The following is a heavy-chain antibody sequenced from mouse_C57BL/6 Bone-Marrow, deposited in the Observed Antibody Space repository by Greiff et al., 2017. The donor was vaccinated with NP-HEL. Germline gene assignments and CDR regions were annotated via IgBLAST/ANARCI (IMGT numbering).Heavy chain of an antibody. CDR1: GYAFSSSW. J-gene: IGHJ3*01. Sequence: VKLQESGPELVKPGASVKISCKASGYAFSSSWMNWVKQRPGKGLEWIGRIYPGDGDTNYNGKFKGKATLTADKSSSTAYMLLISLTSVDSAVYFCARDAWFAYWGQGTLVTVSA. CDR3: ARDAWFAY. CDR2: IYPGDGDT. V-gene: IGHV1-82*01.